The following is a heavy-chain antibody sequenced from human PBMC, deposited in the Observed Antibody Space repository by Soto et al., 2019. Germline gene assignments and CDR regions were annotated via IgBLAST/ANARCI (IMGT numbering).Heavy chain of an antibody. V-gene: IGHV3-30*18. J-gene: IGHJ4*02. Sequence: QVQLVESGGGVIQPGRSLRLSCAASGFTFSSYGMHWVRQAPGKGLAWVAVISYDGSNKYYADSVKGRFTISRDNSKNTLYLQMNSLRAEDTAVYYCAKDVQYTTTYYFDYWGQGTLVTVSS. CDR2: ISYDGSNK. D-gene: IGHD4-4*01. CDR3: AKDVQYTTTYYFDY. CDR1: GFTFSSYG.